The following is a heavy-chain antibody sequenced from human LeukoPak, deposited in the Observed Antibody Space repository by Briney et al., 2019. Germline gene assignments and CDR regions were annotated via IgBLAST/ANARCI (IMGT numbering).Heavy chain of an antibody. CDR2: ISSSSSYI. CDR1: GFTFSSYS. D-gene: IGHD3-3*01. Sequence: PGGSLRLSCAASGFTFSSYSMNWVRQAPGKGLEWVSSISSSSSYIYYADSVKGRFTISRDNAKNSLYLQMNSLRLEDTATYYCAKPAGEWKVWDYMDGWGKGTTVTISS. CDR3: AKPAGEWKVWDYMDG. V-gene: IGHV3-21*04. J-gene: IGHJ6*03.